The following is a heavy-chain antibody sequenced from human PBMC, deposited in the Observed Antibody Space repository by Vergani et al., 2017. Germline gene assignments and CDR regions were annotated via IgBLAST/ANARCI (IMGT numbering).Heavy chain of an antibody. J-gene: IGHJ4*02. D-gene: IGHD3-22*01. CDR3: ARAGLYYDSSGTFDY. CDR2: IPYDGSNK. V-gene: IGHV3-30*01. CDR1: GFTFSSYA. Sequence: QVQLVESGGGVVQPGRSLRLSCAASGFTFSSYAMHWVRQAPGKGLEWVAVIPYDGSNKYYADSVKGRFTISRDNSKNTLYLQMNSLRAEDTAVYYCARAGLYYDSSGTFDYWGQGTLVTVSS.